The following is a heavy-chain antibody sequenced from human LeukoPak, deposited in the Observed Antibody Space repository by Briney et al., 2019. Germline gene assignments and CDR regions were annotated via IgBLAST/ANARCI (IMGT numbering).Heavy chain of an antibody. CDR3: ASLGTLVP. J-gene: IGHJ5*02. V-gene: IGHV3-23*01. CDR2: ISGSGGST. CDR1: GFTFSSYA. Sequence: AGGSLRLSCAASGFTFSSYAMSWVRQAPGKGLEWVSAISGSGGSTYYADSVKGRFTISRDNAKNTLYLQMNSLRDEDTAVYYCASLGTLVPWGQGTLVTVSS. D-gene: IGHD3-9*01.